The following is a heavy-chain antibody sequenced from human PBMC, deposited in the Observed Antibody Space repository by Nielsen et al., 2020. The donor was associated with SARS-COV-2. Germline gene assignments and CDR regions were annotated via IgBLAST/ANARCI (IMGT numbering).Heavy chain of an antibody. CDR3: ARLNVDDGHDY. J-gene: IGHJ4*02. D-gene: IGHD5-12*01. V-gene: IGHV4-59*08. CDR2: IYYSGST. Sequence: SETLSLTCTVSGGSISSYYWSWIRQPPGKGLEWIGYIYYSGSTYYNPSLKSRVTISVDTSKNQFSLKLSSVTAADTAVYYCARLNVDDGHDYWGQGTLVTVSS. CDR1: GGSISSYY.